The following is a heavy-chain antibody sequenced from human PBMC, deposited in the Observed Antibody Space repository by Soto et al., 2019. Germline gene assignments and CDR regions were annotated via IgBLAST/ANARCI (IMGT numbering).Heavy chain of an antibody. CDR1: GFTVSSNY. J-gene: IGHJ3*02. CDR2: IYSGGST. Sequence: GGSLRLSCAASGFTVSSNYMSWVRQAPGKGLEWVSVIYSGGSTYYADYVKGRFTISRDNSKNTLYLQMNSLRAEDTAVYYCARAVRTTEFAFDIWGQGTMVTVS. CDR3: ARAVRTTEFAFDI. V-gene: IGHV3-66*01. D-gene: IGHD4-17*01.